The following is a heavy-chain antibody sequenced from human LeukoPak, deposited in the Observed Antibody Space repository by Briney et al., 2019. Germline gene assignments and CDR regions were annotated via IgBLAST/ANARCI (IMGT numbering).Heavy chain of an antibody. CDR2: IYYSGST. CDR1: GGSISSYY. V-gene: IGHV4-59*01. Sequence: PSETLSLTCTVSGGSISSYYWSWIRQPPGKGLEWIGYIYYSGSTNYNPSLKSRVTISVDTSKNQFSLKLSSVTAADTAVYYCATTPYYYDSSGYYSDAFDIWGQGTMVTVSS. CDR3: ATTPYYYDSSGYYSDAFDI. J-gene: IGHJ3*02. D-gene: IGHD3-22*01.